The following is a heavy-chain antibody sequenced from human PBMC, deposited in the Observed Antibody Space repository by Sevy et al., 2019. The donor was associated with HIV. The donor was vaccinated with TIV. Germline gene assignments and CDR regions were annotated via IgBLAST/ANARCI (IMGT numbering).Heavy chain of an antibody. J-gene: IGHJ6*02. D-gene: IGHD6-13*01. V-gene: IGHV1-69*13. Sequence: ASVKVSCKASGGTFSSYAISCVRQAPGQGLEWMGGIIPIFGTANYAQMFQGRVTITADESTSTGYMELSSLRSEDTAVYYCARGIAAAVRWTSDYYGMDVWGQGTTVTVSS. CDR2: IIPIFGTA. CDR1: GGTFSSYA. CDR3: ARGIAAAVRWTSDYYGMDV.